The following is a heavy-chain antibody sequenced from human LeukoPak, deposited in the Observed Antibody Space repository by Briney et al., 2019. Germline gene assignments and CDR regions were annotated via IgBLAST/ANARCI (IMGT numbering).Heavy chain of an antibody. CDR2: ISSSGSTI. Sequence: GGSLRLSCAASGFTFSDYYMSWIRQAPGKGLEWVSYISSSGSTIYYADSVKGRFTISRDNAKNSPYLQMNSLRAEDTAVYYCARGPDIVATMAFDYWGQGTLVTASS. V-gene: IGHV3-11*01. CDR1: GFTFSDYY. CDR3: ARGPDIVATMAFDY. J-gene: IGHJ4*02. D-gene: IGHD5-12*01.